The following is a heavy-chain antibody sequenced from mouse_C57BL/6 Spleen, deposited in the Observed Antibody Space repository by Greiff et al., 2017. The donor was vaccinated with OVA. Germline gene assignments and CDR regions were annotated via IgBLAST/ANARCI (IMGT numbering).Heavy chain of an antibody. Sequence: VQLQQSGAELVKPGASVKMSCKASGYTFTSYWITWVKQRPGQGLEWLGDIYPGSGSTNYNEKFKSKATLTVDTSSSTAYMQLSSLTSEDSAVYYCARGYYGSSLYWYFDVWGTGTTVTVSS. J-gene: IGHJ1*03. D-gene: IGHD1-1*01. CDR1: GYTFTSYW. CDR3: ARGYYGSSLYWYFDV. CDR2: IYPGSGST. V-gene: IGHV1-55*01.